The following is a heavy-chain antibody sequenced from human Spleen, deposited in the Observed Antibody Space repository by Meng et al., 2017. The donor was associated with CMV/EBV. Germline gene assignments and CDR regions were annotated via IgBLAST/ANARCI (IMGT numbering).Heavy chain of an antibody. J-gene: IGHJ6*02. Sequence: GESLKISCAASGFTFSRSWMTWVRQAPGKGLEWVANINEDQSEKYYVDSVKGRFTISRDNAQNSLYLQMDTLRGEDTAVYYCARDRRDCSDINCYKYYYYGMDVWGHGTTVTVSS. CDR1: GFTFSRSW. CDR3: ARDRRDCSDINCYKYYYYGMDV. D-gene: IGHD2-2*02. CDR2: INEDQSEK. V-gene: IGHV3-7*01.